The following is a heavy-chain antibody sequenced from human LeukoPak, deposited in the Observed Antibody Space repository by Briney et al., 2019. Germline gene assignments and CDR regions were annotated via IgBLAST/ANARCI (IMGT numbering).Heavy chain of an antibody. J-gene: IGHJ3*02. V-gene: IGHV4-39*07. Sequence: SETLSLTCTVSGGSISSSSYYWGWIRQPPGKGLEWIGSIYHSGSTYYNPSLKSRVTISVDRSKNQFSLKLSSVTAADTAVYYCARGFSVGDAFDIWGQGTMVTVSS. CDR1: GGSISSSSYY. D-gene: IGHD3-16*01. CDR3: ARGFSVGDAFDI. CDR2: IYHSGST.